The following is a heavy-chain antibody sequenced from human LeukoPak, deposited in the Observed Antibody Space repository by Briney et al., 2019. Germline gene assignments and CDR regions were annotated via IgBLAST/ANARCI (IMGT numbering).Heavy chain of an antibody. V-gene: IGHV3-30*18. D-gene: IGHD6-19*01. J-gene: IGHJ4*02. CDR3: AKDEGYSSG. CDR2: ISYDGSNK. Sequence: GGSLRLSCAASGFTFSSYGMHWVRQAPGKGLEWVAVISYDGSNKYYADSVKGRFTISRDNSKNTLYLQMNSLRAEDTAVYYCAKDEGYSSGWGRGTLVTVSS. CDR1: GFTFSSYG.